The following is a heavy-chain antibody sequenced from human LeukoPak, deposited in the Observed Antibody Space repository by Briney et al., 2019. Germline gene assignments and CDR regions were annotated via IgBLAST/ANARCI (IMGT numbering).Heavy chain of an antibody. CDR1: GFTFSSYA. V-gene: IGHV3-23*01. J-gene: IGHJ4*02. CDR2: ISGSGGST. D-gene: IGHD2-21*01. CDR3: ANHAVGVVIAILAFDY. Sequence: HPGGSLRLSCAASGFTFSSYAMSWVRQAPGKGLEWVSAISGSGGSTYYADSVKGRFTISRGNSKNTLYLQMNSLRAEDTAVYYCANHAVGVVIAILAFDYWGQGTLVTVSS.